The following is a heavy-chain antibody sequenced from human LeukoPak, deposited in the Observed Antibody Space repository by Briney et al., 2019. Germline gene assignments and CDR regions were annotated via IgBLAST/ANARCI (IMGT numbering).Heavy chain of an antibody. Sequence: SETLSLTCAVYGGSFSGYYWSWIRKPPGKGLEWIGEINHSGSTNYNPSLKSRVTISVDTSKNQFSLKLSSVTAADTAVYYCARGYCSSTSCYTYYYYYGMDVWGLGTTVTVSS. CDR1: GGSFSGYY. CDR2: INHSGST. J-gene: IGHJ6*02. V-gene: IGHV4-34*01. CDR3: ARGYCSSTSCYTYYYYYGMDV. D-gene: IGHD2-2*02.